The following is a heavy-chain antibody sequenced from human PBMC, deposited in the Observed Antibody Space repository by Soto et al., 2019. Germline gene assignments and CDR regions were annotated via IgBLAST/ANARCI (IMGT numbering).Heavy chain of an antibody. Sequence: ASVKFSCRASSCPCPSCGLSWLRDASGQDHEWIGLISVSNGNINYAHKLKGRVTMTTATSTSTAYRELRRLRSDETDVYYCARVSSTYDILTAYRGHYFDYWRQGTLVTVSS. CDR2: ISVSNGNI. D-gene: IGHD3-9*01. V-gene: IGHV1-18*04. J-gene: IGHJ4*02. CDR1: SCPCPSCG. CDR3: ARVSSTYDILTAYRGHYFDY.